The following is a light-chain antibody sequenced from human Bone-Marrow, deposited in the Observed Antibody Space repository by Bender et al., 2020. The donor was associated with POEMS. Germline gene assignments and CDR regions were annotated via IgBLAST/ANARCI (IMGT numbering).Light chain of an antibody. CDR1: SGDVGAYHL. V-gene: IGLV2-14*03. J-gene: IGLJ1*01. CDR2: DFT. Sequence: QSALTKPASVSGSPGQSITISCTGTSGDVGAYHLVSWYQQHPGRAPKLLIYDFTDRPSGVSHRFSGSKSGNTASLTISGLQTEDEADYYCCSFAGLGVIGGGTKVTVL. CDR3: CSFAGLGV.